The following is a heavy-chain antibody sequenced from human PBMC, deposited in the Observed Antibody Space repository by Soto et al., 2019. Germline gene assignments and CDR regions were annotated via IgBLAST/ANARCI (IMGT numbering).Heavy chain of an antibody. CDR3: ARVYPSDTRYGYVGNNWFDP. V-gene: IGHV1-46*03. Sequence: QVQLVQSGAEVKKPGASVKVSCKASGYTFTSYYMHWVRQAPGQGLEWMGIINPSGGSTSYAQKFQGRVPMTRATSTSTVYMELSSLRSEDTAVYYCARVYPSDTRYGYVGNNWFDPWGQGTLVTVSS. CDR1: GYTFTSYY. CDR2: INPSGGST. D-gene: IGHD5-18*01. J-gene: IGHJ5*02.